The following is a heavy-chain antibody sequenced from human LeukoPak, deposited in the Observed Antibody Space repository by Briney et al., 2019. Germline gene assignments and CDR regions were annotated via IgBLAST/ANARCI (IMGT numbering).Heavy chain of an antibody. CDR1: GFTFSSYA. CDR2: ISYDGSNK. V-gene: IGHV3-30*04. CDR3: ARDSSGPFDY. D-gene: IGHD6-19*01. J-gene: IGHJ4*02. Sequence: GRSLRLSCAASGFTFSSYAMHWVRQAPGKGLEGVAVISYDGSNKYYANSVKGRFTISRDNSKNTLYLQMNSLRAEDTAVYYCARDSSGPFDYWGQGTLVTVSS.